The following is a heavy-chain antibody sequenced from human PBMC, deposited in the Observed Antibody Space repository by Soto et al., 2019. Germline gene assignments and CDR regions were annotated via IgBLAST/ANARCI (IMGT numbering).Heavy chain of an antibody. CDR2: INPSGGRK. CDR1: GYTFTSYY. V-gene: IGHV1-46*01. CDR3: ARDHGGGSGNSYGREI. Sequence: ASVKVSCKASGYTFTSYYMHWVRQAPGEGLEWMGIINPSGGRKSYAQKFQGRVTMTRDTSTSTVYMELSSLRSEDTAVYYCARDHGGGSGNSYGREIWGEGKTVIVSP. D-gene: IGHD5-12*01. J-gene: IGHJ6*04.